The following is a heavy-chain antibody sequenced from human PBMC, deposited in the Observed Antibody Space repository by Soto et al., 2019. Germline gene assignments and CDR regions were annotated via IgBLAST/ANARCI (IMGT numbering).Heavy chain of an antibody. Sequence: SETLSLSCAVYGGSFGGYYWSWIRQPPGKGLEWIGEINHSGSTNYNPSLKSRVTISVDTSKNQFSLKLSSVTAADTAVYHCARGGFYGSGSYYGYYYYGMDVWGQWTTVT. D-gene: IGHD3-10*01. CDR1: GGSFGGYY. CDR2: INHSGST. J-gene: IGHJ6*02. CDR3: ARGGFYGSGSYYGYYYYGMDV. V-gene: IGHV4-34*01.